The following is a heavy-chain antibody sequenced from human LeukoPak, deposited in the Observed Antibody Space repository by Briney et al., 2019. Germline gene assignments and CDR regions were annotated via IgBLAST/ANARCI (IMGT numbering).Heavy chain of an antibody. V-gene: IGHV4-30-4*01. CDR2: IYYSGST. J-gene: IGHJ5*02. CDR3: PRTPLIVVVPAATSWFDP. CDR1: GGSISSGDYY. Sequence: PSQTLSLTCTVSGGSISSGDYYWSWIRQPPGKGLEWIGYIYYSGSTYYNPSLKSRVTISVDTSKNQFSLKLSSVTAADTALSYCPRTPLIVVVPAATSWFDPWGQRTLLTVS. D-gene: IGHD2-2*01.